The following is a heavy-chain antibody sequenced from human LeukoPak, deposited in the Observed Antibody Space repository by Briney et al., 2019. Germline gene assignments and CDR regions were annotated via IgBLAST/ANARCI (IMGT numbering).Heavy chain of an antibody. CDR3: ARAGAARSDNYYYGMDV. D-gene: IGHD6-6*01. Sequence: SVKVSCKASGGTSSSYAISWVRQAPGQGLEWMGGIIPIFGTANYAQKFQGRVTITADESTSTAYMELSSLRSEDTAVYYCARAGAARSDNYYYGMDVWGQGTTVTVSS. CDR1: GGTSSSYA. J-gene: IGHJ6*02. CDR2: IIPIFGTA. V-gene: IGHV1-69*13.